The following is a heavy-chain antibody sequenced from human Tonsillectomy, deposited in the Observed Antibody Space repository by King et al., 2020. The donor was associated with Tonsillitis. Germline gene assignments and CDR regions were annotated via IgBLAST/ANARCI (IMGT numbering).Heavy chain of an antibody. V-gene: IGHV3-23*03. CDR3: GRVGLCIGEFNQYYGIDV. J-gene: IGHJ6*02. Sequence: VQLVESGGGLVPPGGSLRLSCAASGFTFSSCDMSWVRQAPGEGLEGGSGIYSDSSSTYYADSVKGRFTISRDYSKNTLYLQMNRLSAEDTAVYYCGRVGLCIGEFNQYYGIDVWGPGTT. D-gene: IGHD3-16*01. CDR2: IYSDSSST. CDR1: GFTFSSCD.